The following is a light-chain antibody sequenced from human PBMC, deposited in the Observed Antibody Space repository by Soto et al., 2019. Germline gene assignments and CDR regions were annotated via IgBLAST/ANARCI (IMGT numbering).Light chain of an antibody. CDR1: QSVSNNY. CDR2: GAS. CDR3: LQYGSSPRT. J-gene: IGKJ1*01. V-gene: IGKV3-20*01. Sequence: EIVLTQSPGTLSLSPGERATLSWRASQSVSNNYLTWYQQKPGQAPRLLIYGASSRATGIPDRFSGYGSGTDFTLTISRLEPEDFAVYYCLQYGSSPRTFGQGTKVEIK.